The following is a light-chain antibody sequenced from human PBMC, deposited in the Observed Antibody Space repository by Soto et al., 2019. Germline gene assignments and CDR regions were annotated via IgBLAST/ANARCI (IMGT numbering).Light chain of an antibody. CDR3: QQYGSSRT. CDR1: QSVSSN. CDR2: GAS. Sequence: VVMTQSPATLSVSPGERATLSCRASQSVSSNLAWYQQKPGQAPRLLIYGASTRATRIPARFSGSGSRTDFTLTISRLEPEDFAVYYCQQYGSSRTSGQGTKVDIK. V-gene: IGKV3-15*01. J-gene: IGKJ1*01.